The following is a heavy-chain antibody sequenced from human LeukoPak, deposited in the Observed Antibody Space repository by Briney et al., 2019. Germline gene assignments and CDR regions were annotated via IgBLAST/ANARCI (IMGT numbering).Heavy chain of an antibody. J-gene: IGHJ5*02. CDR1: GGSISSYY. CDR2: IYYSGST. Sequence: SETLSLTCTVSGGSISSYYWSWIRQPPGKGLKWIGYIYYSGSTNYNPSLKSRVTISVDTSKDQFSLKLSSVTAADTAVYYCARGDYYYYDSSGYQNWFDPWGQGTLVTASS. D-gene: IGHD3-22*01. V-gene: IGHV4-59*01. CDR3: ARGDYYYYDSSGYQNWFDP.